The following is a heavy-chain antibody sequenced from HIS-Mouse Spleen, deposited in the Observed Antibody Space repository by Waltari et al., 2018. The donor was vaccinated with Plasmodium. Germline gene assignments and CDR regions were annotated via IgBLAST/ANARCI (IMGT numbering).Heavy chain of an antibody. CDR2: IYYRGST. CDR1: GGPLSSSRYS. CDR3: ARVGRGYSGYDSVVVGY. D-gene: IGHD5-12*01. J-gene: IGHJ4*02. V-gene: IGHV4-39*07. Sequence: QLQLQESGPGLVQPPGTLSLTCPASGGPLSSSRYSWGGFRPSPRKGLEWIGSIYYRGSTYYNPALKSRVTISVDTSKNQFSLKLSCVTAADTAVYYCARVGRGYSGYDSVVVGYWGQGTLVTVSS.